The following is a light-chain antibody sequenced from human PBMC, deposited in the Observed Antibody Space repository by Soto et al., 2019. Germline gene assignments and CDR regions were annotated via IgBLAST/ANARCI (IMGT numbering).Light chain of an antibody. CDR2: AAS. CDR1: QGISNW. CDR3: QQAYSLPVT. J-gene: IGKJ2*01. Sequence: DIQLTQSPSSVSASVGDRVTLTCRTSQGISNWLAWYQQKPGTAPKLLISAASTLQGGVPSRFSGSFSETDFTRTITSLQAEDFAAYFCQQAYSLPVTFGQGTKLEIK. V-gene: IGKV1-12*01.